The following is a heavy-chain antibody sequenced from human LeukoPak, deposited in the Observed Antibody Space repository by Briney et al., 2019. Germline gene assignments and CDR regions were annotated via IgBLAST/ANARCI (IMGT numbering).Heavy chain of an antibody. J-gene: IGHJ6*02. V-gene: IGHV1-18*01. Sequence: ASVKVSCKASGYTFTSYGISWVRQAPGQGLEWMGWISAYNGNTNYAQKLQGRVTMTTDTSTSTAYMELRSLRSDDTAVYYCAREDIVVVVAATQYYYYGMDVWGQGTTVTVSS. D-gene: IGHD2-15*01. CDR1: GYTFTSYG. CDR3: AREDIVVVVAATQYYYYGMDV. CDR2: ISAYNGNT.